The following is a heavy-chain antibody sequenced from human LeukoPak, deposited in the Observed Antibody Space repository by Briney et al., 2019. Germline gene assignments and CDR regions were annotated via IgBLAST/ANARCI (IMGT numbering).Heavy chain of an antibody. V-gene: IGHV1-46*01. Sequence: ASVKVSCKASGYTFTSYYMHWVRQAPGQGLEWMGIINPSGGSTSYAQKFQGRVTMTRDMSTSTVYMELSSLRSGDTAVYYCARDRDSSGRGGPFYFDYWGQGTLVTVSS. CDR1: GYTFTSYY. J-gene: IGHJ4*02. CDR2: INPSGGST. CDR3: ARDRDSSGRGGPFYFDY. D-gene: IGHD6-19*01.